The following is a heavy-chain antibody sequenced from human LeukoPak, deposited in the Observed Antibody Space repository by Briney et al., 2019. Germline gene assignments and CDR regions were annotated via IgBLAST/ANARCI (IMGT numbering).Heavy chain of an antibody. CDR3: ARSDAEYSSGWYVFDY. J-gene: IGHJ4*02. D-gene: IGHD6-19*01. CDR1: GFTFDDYG. CDR2: INWNGGST. Sequence: PGGSLRLSCAASGFTFDDYGMSWVRHAPGKGLEWVSGINWNGGSTGYADSVKGRFTISRDNAKNSLYLQMNSLRAEDTALYYCARSDAEYSSGWYVFDYWGQGTLVTVSS. V-gene: IGHV3-20*04.